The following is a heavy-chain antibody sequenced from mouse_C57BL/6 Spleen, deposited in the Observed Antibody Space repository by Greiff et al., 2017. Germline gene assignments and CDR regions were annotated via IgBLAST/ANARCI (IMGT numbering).Heavy chain of an antibody. D-gene: IGHD1-3*01. J-gene: IGHJ2*01. V-gene: IGHV1-76*01. CDR3: ARSSGKRGNYFDD. CDR2: IYPGSGNT. Sequence: QVQLKQSGAELVRPGASVKLSCKASGYTFTDYYINWVKQRPGQGLEWIARIYPGSGNTYYNEKFKGKATLTAEQSSSTAYMQLSSLTSEDSAVYFCARSSGKRGNYFDDWGQGTTLTVSS. CDR1: GYTFTDYY.